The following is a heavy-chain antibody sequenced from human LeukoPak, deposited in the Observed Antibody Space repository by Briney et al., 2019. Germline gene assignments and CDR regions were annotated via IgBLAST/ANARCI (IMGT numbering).Heavy chain of an antibody. J-gene: IGHJ4*02. CDR1: GFTFSSYW. V-gene: IGHV3-7*01. D-gene: IGHD3-10*02. Sequence: GGSLRLXCAASGFTFSSYWMTWVRQAPGKGLEWVATIKQDGTERYNVDSVRGRFTISRDNAKNSLFLQVNSLRAEDTALYYCARYVNYFDPWGQGTLITVSS. CDR2: IKQDGTER. CDR3: ARYVNYFDP.